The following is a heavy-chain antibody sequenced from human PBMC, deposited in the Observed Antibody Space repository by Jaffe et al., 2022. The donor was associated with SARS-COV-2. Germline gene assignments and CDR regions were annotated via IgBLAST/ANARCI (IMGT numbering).Heavy chain of an antibody. V-gene: IGHV4-34*01. D-gene: IGHD1-1*01. CDR2: INHSGST. J-gene: IGHJ6*03. CDR1: GGSFSGYY. Sequence: QVQLQQWGAGLLKPSETLSLTCAVYGGSFSGYYWSWIRQPPGKGLEWIGEINHSGSTNYNPSLKSRVTISVDTSKNQFSLKLSSVTAADTAVYYCARWKSYYYYYYMDVWGKGTTVTVSS. CDR3: ARWKSYYYYYYMDV.